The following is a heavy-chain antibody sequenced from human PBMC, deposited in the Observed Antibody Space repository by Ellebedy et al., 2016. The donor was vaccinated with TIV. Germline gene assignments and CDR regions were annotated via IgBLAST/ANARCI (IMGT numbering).Heavy chain of an antibody. D-gene: IGHD5-18*01. J-gene: IGHJ4*02. Sequence: GESLKISCAASGFTFSPYAMAWVRQAPGKGLEWVSGIVGSGAQKYADSVKGRFTISIDNSKRTVDLQMNSLRAEDTAVYFCAKDRTPGDGYWVFDNWGQGTLVSVSS. V-gene: IGHV3-23*01. CDR2: IVGSGA. CDR1: GFTFSPYA. CDR3: AKDRTPGDGYWVFDN.